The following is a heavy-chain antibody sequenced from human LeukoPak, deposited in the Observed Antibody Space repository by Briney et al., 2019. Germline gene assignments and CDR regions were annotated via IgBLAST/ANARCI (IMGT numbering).Heavy chain of an antibody. CDR2: ISGGGEDT. CDR3: AKPRAMTTGVGRYFDL. V-gene: IGHV3-23*01. J-gene: IGHJ2*01. CDR1: GFTFTSYA. Sequence: PGGSLRLSCAASGFTFTSYAMSWIRQAPGKGLEWVSAISGGGEDTYYPDSVKGRFTISRDNSKNTLYLQMNSLRAEDTAISYCAKPRAMTTGVGRYFDLWGRGTLVTVSS. D-gene: IGHD1-1*01.